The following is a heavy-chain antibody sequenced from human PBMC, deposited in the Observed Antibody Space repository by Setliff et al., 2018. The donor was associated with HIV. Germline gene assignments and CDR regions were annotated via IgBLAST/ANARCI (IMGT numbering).Heavy chain of an antibody. CDR2: INPSGGST. J-gene: IGHJ3*02. V-gene: IGHV1-46*01. D-gene: IGHD2-2*01. CDR1: GYTFTSYY. Sequence: GASVKVSCKASGYTFTSYYMHWVRQAPGQGLEWMGIINPSGGSTSYAQKFQGRVTMTRDTSTSTVYMELSSLRSEDTAVYYCARGFCSTSCNTLGAFDIRGQGTMVTVSS. CDR3: ARGFCSTSCNTLGAFDI.